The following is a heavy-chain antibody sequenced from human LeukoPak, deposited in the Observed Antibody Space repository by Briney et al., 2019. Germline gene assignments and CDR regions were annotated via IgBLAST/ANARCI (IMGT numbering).Heavy chain of an antibody. D-gene: IGHD5-18*01. CDR3: ARDASRIQLWPL. CDR1: GGSITSSSYY. J-gene: IGHJ4*02. Sequence: SETLSLTCTVSGGSITSSSYYWGWIRQPPGKGLEWIGSIYYSGSTHYSPSLKSRVTISVDMSKDQFSLKLSSVTAADTAIYYCARDASRIQLWPLWGQGTLVTVSS. V-gene: IGHV4-39*07. CDR2: IYYSGST.